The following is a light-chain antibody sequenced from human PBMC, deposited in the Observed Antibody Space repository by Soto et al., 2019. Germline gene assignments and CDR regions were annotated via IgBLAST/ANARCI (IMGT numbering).Light chain of an antibody. CDR2: GAS. CDR1: QSVSAN. V-gene: IGKV3-15*01. Sequence: VMTQSPATLSVSPGERATLSCRASQSVSANLVWYQQKPGQPPRLLIYGASTRASGTPARFSGSGSGTEFTLTISSLQSEDFATYYCQHYNSYSEAFGQGTKVELK. CDR3: QHYNSYSEA. J-gene: IGKJ1*01.